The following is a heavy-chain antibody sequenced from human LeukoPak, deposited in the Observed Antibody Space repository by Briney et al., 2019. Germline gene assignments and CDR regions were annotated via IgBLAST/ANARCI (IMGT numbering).Heavy chain of an antibody. V-gene: IGHV4-39*07. J-gene: IGHJ3*02. CDR1: GGSMSSSSYY. Sequence: SETLSLTCTVSGGSMSSSSYYWGWIRQPPGKGLEWIGSIYYGGSTYYNPSLKSRVTISVDTSKNQFSLKLSSVTAADTAVYYCARDIQLWLRFKWGAFDIWGQGTMVTVSS. CDR3: ARDIQLWLRFKWGAFDI. CDR2: IYYGGST. D-gene: IGHD5-18*01.